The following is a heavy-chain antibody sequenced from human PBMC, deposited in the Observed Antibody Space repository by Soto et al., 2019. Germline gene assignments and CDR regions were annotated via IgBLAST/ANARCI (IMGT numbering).Heavy chain of an antibody. J-gene: IGHJ5*02. CDR1: GGSISDYY. V-gene: IGHV4-59*12. CDR2: IYYSGST. Sequence: SETLSLTCTVSGGSISDYYWSWIRQPPGKGLEWIGYIYYSGSTNYNPSLKSRVTISVDTSKNQFSLKLSSVTAADTAVYYCARSRYCSSTSCLSWFDPWGQGTLVTVS. CDR3: ARSRYCSSTSCLSWFDP. D-gene: IGHD2-2*01.